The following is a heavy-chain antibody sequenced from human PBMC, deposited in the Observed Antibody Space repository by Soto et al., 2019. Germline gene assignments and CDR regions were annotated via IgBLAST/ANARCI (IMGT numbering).Heavy chain of an antibody. D-gene: IGHD1-7*01. J-gene: IGHJ6*02. CDR2: IYYSGST. V-gene: IGHV4-59*01. CDR3: AREGWNYDYYYYGMDV. Sequence: SETMSLTCTVAGGSISSYYWSWIRQPQGKGLEWIGYIYYSGSTNYNPSLKSRVTISVDTSKNQFSLKLSSVTAADTAVYYCAREGWNYDYYYYGMDVWGQGTTVTVSS. CDR1: GGSISSYY.